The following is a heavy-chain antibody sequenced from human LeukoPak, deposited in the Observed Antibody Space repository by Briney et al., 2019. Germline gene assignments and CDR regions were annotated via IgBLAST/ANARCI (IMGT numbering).Heavy chain of an antibody. Sequence: GRSLRLSCVASGFTFDDYAMHWVRQAPGKGRQWVSGISWNSGNIGYADSVEGRFTISRDSAKNSLYLQMNSLRAEDTALYYCAKDMEGYYGSGSGYGMDVWGQGTTVTVSS. CDR3: AKDMEGYYGSGSGYGMDV. CDR2: ISWNSGNI. D-gene: IGHD3-10*01. V-gene: IGHV3-9*01. CDR1: GFTFDDYA. J-gene: IGHJ6*02.